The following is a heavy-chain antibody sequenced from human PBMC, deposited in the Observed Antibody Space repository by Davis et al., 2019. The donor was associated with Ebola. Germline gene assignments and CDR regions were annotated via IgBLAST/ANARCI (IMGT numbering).Heavy chain of an antibody. CDR3: ARYKRLDY. CDR2: INQDGSEK. D-gene: IGHD1-14*01. J-gene: IGHJ4*02. Sequence: GESLKISCAASEFTFSTYWMSWVRQAPGKGLEWVANINQDGSEKYYVDSVKGRFTISRDNAKNSLFLQMNSLRAEDTAVYYCARYKRLDYWGQGTLVTISS. V-gene: IGHV3-7*01. CDR1: EFTFSTYW.